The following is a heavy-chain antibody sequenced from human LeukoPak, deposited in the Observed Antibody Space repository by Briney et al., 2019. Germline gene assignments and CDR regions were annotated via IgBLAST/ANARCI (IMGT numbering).Heavy chain of an antibody. Sequence: GGSLRRSCAASGFTFSALAMSWVRQAPGKGLEWVSSISGSGGGTYFADSVKGRFTISRDNSKNTLYLQMNIVRAEDTAVYYCAKHKGGRIERYWFHYWGQGTLVTVSS. D-gene: IGHD2-8*02. CDR2: ISGSGGGT. J-gene: IGHJ4*02. CDR1: GFTFSALA. V-gene: IGHV3-23*01. CDR3: AKHKGGRIERYWFHY.